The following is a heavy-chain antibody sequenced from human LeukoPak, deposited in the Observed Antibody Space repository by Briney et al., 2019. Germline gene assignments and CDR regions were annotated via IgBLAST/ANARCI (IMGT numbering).Heavy chain of an antibody. D-gene: IGHD6-19*01. J-gene: IGHJ6*03. CDR2: IY. CDR3: AGNSSGWYDYSYQYKDV. CDR1: GGSITAYY. Sequence: KPSEALSLTCTVSGGSITAYYWNWIRQPPGKGLWWIGSIYNYKPSLKSRVTMSVDTSKNQFSLKLSPVTAADTAIYYCAGNSSGWYDYSYQYKDVWGKGTTVTVSS. V-gene: IGHV4-59*01.